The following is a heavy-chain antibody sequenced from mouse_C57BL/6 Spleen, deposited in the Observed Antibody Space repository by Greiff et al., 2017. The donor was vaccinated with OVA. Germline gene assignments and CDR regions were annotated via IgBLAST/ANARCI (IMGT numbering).Heavy chain of an antibody. CDR3: AREEGDGGYFDV. J-gene: IGHJ1*03. CDR2: INYDGSST. D-gene: IGHD3-3*01. Sequence: EVKVVESEGGLVQPGSSMKLSCTASGFTFSDYYMAWLRQVPEKGLEWVANINYDGSSTYYLDSLKSRFIISRYNAKNILYLQMSSLKSEDTATYYCAREEGDGGYFDVWGTGTTVTVSS. CDR1: GFTFSDYY. V-gene: IGHV5-16*01.